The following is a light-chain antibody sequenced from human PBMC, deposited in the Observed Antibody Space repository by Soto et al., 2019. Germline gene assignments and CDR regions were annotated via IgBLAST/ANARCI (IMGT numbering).Light chain of an antibody. CDR1: SSNIGAGYD. Sequence: QSVLTQPPSVSGAPGQRVTICCTGSSSNIGAGYDVHWYQQLPGTAPKLLIYVNSNRPSGVPDRFSGSKSGTSASLAITGLQAEDEADYYCQSYDSSLSVVFGGGTKLTVL. J-gene: IGLJ2*01. V-gene: IGLV1-40*01. CDR3: QSYDSSLSVV. CDR2: VNS.